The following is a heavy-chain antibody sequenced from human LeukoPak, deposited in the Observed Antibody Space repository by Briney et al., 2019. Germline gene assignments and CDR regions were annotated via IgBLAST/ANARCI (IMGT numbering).Heavy chain of an antibody. Sequence: PSQTLSLACTISGGSISGGNFYWAWIRQPPGKGLEWIASIYYSGNTYYSPSLKGRVSISVGTSKNQFSLRLRSMTAADTAVYYCARDSLLRFGDAFDIWGQGTMVTVSS. J-gene: IGHJ3*02. CDR2: IYYSGNT. D-gene: IGHD3-10*01. CDR3: ARDSLLRFGDAFDI. V-gene: IGHV4-39*02. CDR1: GGSISGGNFY.